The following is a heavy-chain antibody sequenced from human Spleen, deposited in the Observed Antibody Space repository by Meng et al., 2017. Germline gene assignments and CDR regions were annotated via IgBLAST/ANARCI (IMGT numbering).Heavy chain of an antibody. Sequence: GGSLRLSCAASGFSFSDYWMTWVRQAPGEGLEWVANIKQDGSEDYYGDSVKGRFTISRDNAKNSLYLQINNLRAEDTAVYYCARVYPYSFDYWGQGTLVTVSS. CDR2: IKQDGSED. D-gene: IGHD2-21*01. CDR3: ARVYPYSFDY. CDR1: GFSFSDYW. J-gene: IGHJ4*02. V-gene: IGHV3-7*01.